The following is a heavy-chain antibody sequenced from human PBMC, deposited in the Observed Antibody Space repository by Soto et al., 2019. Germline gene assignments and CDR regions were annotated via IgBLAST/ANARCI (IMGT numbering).Heavy chain of an antibody. CDR2: IYSGGST. CDR3: ATKQAPHRAFDI. Sequence: GGSLRLSCAASGFTFSSYWMHWVRQAPGKGLEWVSVIYSGGSTYYADSVKGRFTISRDNSKNTLYLQMNSLRAEDTAVYYCATKQAPHRAFDIWGQGTMVTVSS. J-gene: IGHJ3*02. V-gene: IGHV3-66*01. CDR1: GFTFSSYW.